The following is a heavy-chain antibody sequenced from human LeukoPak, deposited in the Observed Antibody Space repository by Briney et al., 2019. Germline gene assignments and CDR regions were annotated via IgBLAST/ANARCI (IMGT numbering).Heavy chain of an antibody. J-gene: IGHJ4*02. CDR1: GFTFSDYY. Sequence: KPGGSLRLSCAASGFTFSDYYMTWIRQAPGKGLEWVSYITDSGSYTTYADSVKGHFTISRDNAKSSLYLQMNSLRAEDTAVYYCARDRGYCSSTSCSLYYFDYWGQGTLVTVSS. V-gene: IGHV3-11*06. CDR3: ARDRGYCSSTSCSLYYFDY. CDR2: ITDSGSYT. D-gene: IGHD2-2*01.